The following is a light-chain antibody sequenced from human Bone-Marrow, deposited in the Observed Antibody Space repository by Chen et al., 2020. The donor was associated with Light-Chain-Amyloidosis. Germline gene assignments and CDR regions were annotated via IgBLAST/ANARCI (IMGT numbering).Light chain of an antibody. CDR2: AAS. J-gene: IGKJ4*01. CDR3: QQSYITPQVT. Sequence: DIQMTQSPSSQSASIGDRVTLTCRASQSISTYLNWYQQKPGKAPKLLIYAASSLQSGVPSRFSGSGSGTEFTLTISSLQPEDFATYYCQQSYITPQVTFGGGTKVEIK. CDR1: QSISTY. V-gene: IGKV1-39*01.